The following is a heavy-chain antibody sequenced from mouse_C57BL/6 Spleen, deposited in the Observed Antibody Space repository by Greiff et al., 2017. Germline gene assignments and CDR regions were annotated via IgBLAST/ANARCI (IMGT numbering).Heavy chain of an antibody. Sequence: EVQLQQSGPELVKPGASVKISCKASGYSFTGYYMNWVKQSPEKSLGWIGEINPSTGGTTYNQKFKAKATLTVDKSSSTAYMQLKSLTSEDSAVYYCARDTTVVAKGYYLDYWGQGTTLTVSS. V-gene: IGHV1-42*01. CDR3: ARDTTVVAKGYYLDY. CDR2: INPSTGGT. J-gene: IGHJ2*01. D-gene: IGHD1-1*01. CDR1: GYSFTGYY.